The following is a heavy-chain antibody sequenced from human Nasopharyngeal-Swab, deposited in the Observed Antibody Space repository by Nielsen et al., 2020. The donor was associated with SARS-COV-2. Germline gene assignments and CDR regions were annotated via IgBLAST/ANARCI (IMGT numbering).Heavy chain of an antibody. J-gene: IGHJ4*02. CDR3: ARELGVGLFDY. Sequence: ASVKVSCKTSGYTFSSYGIAWVRQAPGQGLEWLGWISPYNYYTHYAQKFQGSVTMTSDTSTSTASLELRSLTSNDTAVYYCARELGVGLFDYWGQGTLVTVSS. D-gene: IGHD3-16*01. V-gene: IGHV1-18*01. CDR2: ISPYNYYT. CDR1: GYTFSSYG.